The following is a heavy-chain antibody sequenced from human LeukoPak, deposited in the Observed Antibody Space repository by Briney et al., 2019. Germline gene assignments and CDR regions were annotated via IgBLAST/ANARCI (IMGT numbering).Heavy chain of an antibody. V-gene: IGHV3-23*01. CDR2: ISGSGGST. D-gene: IGHD3-9*01. Sequence: GGSLRLPCAASGFTFSSYAMSWVRQAPGKGLEWVSAISGSGGSTYYADSVKGRFTISRDNAKNSLYLQMNSLRAEDTAVYYCARGKHDILTGYPAYYYYYGMDVWGQGTTVTVSS. J-gene: IGHJ6*02. CDR1: GFTFSSYA. CDR3: ARGKHDILTGYPAYYYYYGMDV.